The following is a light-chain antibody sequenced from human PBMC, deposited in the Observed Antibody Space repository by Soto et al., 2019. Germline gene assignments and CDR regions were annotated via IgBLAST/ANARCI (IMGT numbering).Light chain of an antibody. CDR3: QRYNNWPLT. CDR1: QGIGST. V-gene: IGKV3-15*01. Sequence: DIVLTQSPDSLAVSPGEGATLSCRASQGIGSTLAWYQHKPGQTPRLLIYDASTRATGVPARFSGSGSGTEFTLTINSLQSEDFAVYYCQRYNNWPLTFGGGTKVESK. J-gene: IGKJ4*01. CDR2: DAS.